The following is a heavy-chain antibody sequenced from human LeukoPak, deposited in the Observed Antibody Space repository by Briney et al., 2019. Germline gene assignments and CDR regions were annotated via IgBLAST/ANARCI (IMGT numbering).Heavy chain of an antibody. Sequence: ASVKVSCKASGYTFTGYYMHWVRQAPGQGLEWMGWINPNSGCTNYAQKFQGRVTMTRDTSISTAYMELSRLRSDDTAVYYCASGDRVTMLRGGNIGYFDYWGQGTLVTVSS. J-gene: IGHJ4*02. CDR2: INPNSGCT. V-gene: IGHV1-2*02. D-gene: IGHD3-10*01. CDR3: ASGDRVTMLRGGNIGYFDY. CDR1: GYTFTGYY.